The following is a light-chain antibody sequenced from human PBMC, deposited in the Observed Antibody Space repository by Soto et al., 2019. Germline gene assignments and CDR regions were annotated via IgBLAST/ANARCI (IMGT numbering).Light chain of an antibody. V-gene: IGKV3-20*01. J-gene: IGKJ2*01. CDR2: GAS. Sequence: EIVLTQSPGTLSLSPGERATLSCRASQSVSSSYLAWYQQTPGQAPRLIISGASSRATGIPDRVSGGGSGTDFSLTISTLEPEDFAVYYCHEYRSSPRAFGQGTKVEIK. CDR3: HEYRSSPRA. CDR1: QSVSSSY.